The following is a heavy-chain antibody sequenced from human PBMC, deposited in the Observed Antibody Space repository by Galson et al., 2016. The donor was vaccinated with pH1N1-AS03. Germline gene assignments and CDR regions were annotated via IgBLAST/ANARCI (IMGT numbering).Heavy chain of an antibody. J-gene: IGHJ4*02. CDR2: IYWNDDW. CDR1: GFSLTTTKEG. V-gene: IGHV2-5*01. D-gene: IGHD1-1*01. CDR3: ARDYNWRIDY. Sequence: PALVKPTQTLTLTCTFSGFSLTTTKEGVGWIRQPPGKALEWLALIYWNDDWRYSPSLRSRLTITKDASRNQVVLTMTNMDPVDTATYFCARDYNWRIDYWGQGTLVTVSS.